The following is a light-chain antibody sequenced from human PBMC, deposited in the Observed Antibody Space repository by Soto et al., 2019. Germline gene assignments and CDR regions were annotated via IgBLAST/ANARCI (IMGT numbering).Light chain of an antibody. J-gene: IGLJ2*01. V-gene: IGLV2-14*03. CDR1: TNDVGGYNY. CDR2: GVT. Sequence: QSVLTQPASVSGSPGQSITISCSGTTNDVGGYNYVSWYQQHPGKAPKLLIYGVTDRPSGVSSRFSGSKSGNAASLTISGLQAEDEGDYYCSSYTSSYTGIFGGGTKLTGL. CDR3: SSYTSSYTGI.